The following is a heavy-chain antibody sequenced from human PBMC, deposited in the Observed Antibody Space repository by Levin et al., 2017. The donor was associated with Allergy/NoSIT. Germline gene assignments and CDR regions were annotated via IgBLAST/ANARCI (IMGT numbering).Heavy chain of an antibody. CDR3: CAPIVVVPAATEVAEGAFDI. CDR1: GFTFSSYS. J-gene: IGHJ3*02. D-gene: IGHD2-2*01. Sequence: PGGSLRLSCAASGFTFSSYSMNWVRQAPGKGLEWVSSISSSSSYIYYADSVKGRFTISRDNAKNSLYLQMNSLRAEDTAVYYCCAPIVVVPAATEVAEGAFDIWGQGTMVTVSS. V-gene: IGHV3-21*01. CDR2: ISSSSSYI.